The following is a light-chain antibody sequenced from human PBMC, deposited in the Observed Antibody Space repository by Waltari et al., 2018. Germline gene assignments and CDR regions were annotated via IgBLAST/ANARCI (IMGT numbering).Light chain of an antibody. CDR3: QVWDSSTTVV. Sequence: SYELTQPLSASAALGQTARITCGGKNIGSKNVHWYQQKPGQAPGLVIYRDSTRPSGIPGRFSGYNSANTAPLTISRAQAGDEADYYCQVWDSSTTVVFGGGTKLTDL. CDR2: RDS. J-gene: IGLJ2*01. CDR1: NIGSKN. V-gene: IGLV3-9*01.